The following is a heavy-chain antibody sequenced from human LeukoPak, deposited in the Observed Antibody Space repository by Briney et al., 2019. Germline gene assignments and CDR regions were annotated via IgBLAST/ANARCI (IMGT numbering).Heavy chain of an antibody. CDR2: ISSSSSYI. J-gene: IGHJ3*02. CDR1: GFTFSSYS. CDR3: ARVECSSTSCYTWSGNGAFDI. Sequence: GGSLRLSCAASGFTFSSYSMNWVRQAPGKGLEWVSSISSSSSYIYYADSVKGRFTISRDNAKNSLYPQMNSLRAEDTAVYYCARVECSSTSCYTWSGNGAFDIWGQGTMVTVSS. V-gene: IGHV3-21*01. D-gene: IGHD2-2*02.